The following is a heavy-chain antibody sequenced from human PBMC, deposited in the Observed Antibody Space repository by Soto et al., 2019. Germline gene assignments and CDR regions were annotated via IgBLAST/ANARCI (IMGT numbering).Heavy chain of an antibody. CDR3: AKGRGGSGSLTPRVDF. V-gene: IGHV3-23*01. CDR1: GLPFNNYA. Sequence: EVQLLESGGGLVQPGGSLRLSCAASGLPFNNYAMTWVRQAPGKGLEWVSAISGGGDTTSYADSVKGRFTVSRDGSKNTLYLQMSSLRAEDTALYYCAKGRGGSGSLTPRVDFWGQGTLVTVSS. CDR2: ISGGGDTT. J-gene: IGHJ4*02. D-gene: IGHD3-10*01.